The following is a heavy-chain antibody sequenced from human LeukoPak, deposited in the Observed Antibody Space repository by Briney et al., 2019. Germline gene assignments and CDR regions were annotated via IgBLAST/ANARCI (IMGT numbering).Heavy chain of an antibody. D-gene: IGHD7-27*01. J-gene: IGHJ4*02. Sequence: PSETLSLTCTVSGGSISSYYWSWIRQPPGKGLEWIGYIYYSGSTNYNPSLKSRVTISVDTSKNQFSLKLSSVTAADTAVYYCARDLWGDYFDYWGQGTLVTVSS. CDR1: GGSISSYY. CDR2: IYYSGST. CDR3: ARDLWGDYFDY. V-gene: IGHV4-59*01.